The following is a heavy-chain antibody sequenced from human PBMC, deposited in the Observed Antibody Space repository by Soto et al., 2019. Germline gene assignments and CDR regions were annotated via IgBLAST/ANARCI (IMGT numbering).Heavy chain of an antibody. Sequence: QVQLVESGGGVVQPGRSLRLSCAASGFTFSSYAMHWVRQAPGKGLEWVAVISYDGSNKYYADSVKGRFTISRDNSENSLYLHMNSLRDEDTAVYYWARDSYGSGSYGFILVMHVWGQGTTVTVSS. CDR1: GFTFSSYA. J-gene: IGHJ6*02. CDR2: ISYDGSNK. V-gene: IGHV3-30-3*01. CDR3: ARDSYGSGSYGFILVMHV. D-gene: IGHD3-10*01.